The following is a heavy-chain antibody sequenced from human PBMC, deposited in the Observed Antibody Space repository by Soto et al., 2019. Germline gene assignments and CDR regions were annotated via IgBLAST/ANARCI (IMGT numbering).Heavy chain of an antibody. CDR2: IYYSGST. J-gene: IGHJ3*02. CDR1: GGSISSGDYY. V-gene: IGHV4-30-4*01. Sequence: PSETLSLTCTVSGGSISSGDYYWSWIRQPPGKGLEWIGYIYYSGSTYYNPSLKSRVTISVDTSKNQFSLKLSSVTAADTAVYYCARGGEGAHAFDIWGQGTMVT. CDR3: ARGGEGAHAFDI. D-gene: IGHD3-10*01.